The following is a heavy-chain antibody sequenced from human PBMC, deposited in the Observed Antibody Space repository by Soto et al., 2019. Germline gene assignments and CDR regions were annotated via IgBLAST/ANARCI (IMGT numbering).Heavy chain of an antibody. J-gene: IGHJ4*02. CDR1: GFTFSNSG. V-gene: IGHV3-48*02. Sequence: EVQLVESGGGLVQPGGSLRLSCAASGFTFSNSGMNWVRQAPGKGLEWVAYISSSSSTIRYADSVKGRFTISRDNAKNSLFLQMNSPRDEDTAVYYCARDRGGAGATDYWGQGTLVTVSS. D-gene: IGHD1-26*01. CDR3: ARDRGGAGATDY. CDR2: ISSSSSTI.